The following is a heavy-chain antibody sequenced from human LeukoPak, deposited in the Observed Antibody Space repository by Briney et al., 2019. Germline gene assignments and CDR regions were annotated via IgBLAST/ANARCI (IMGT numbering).Heavy chain of an antibody. CDR1: GGTFSSYA. D-gene: IGHD6-13*01. CDR2: IIPILGIA. J-gene: IGHJ4*02. Sequence: SVKVSCKASGGTFSSYAISWVRQAPGQGLEWMGRIIPILGIANYAQKFQGRVTITADKSTSTAYMELSSLRSEDTAVYYCASSRQQLVLSAFDYWGQGTLVTVSS. CDR3: ASSRQQLVLSAFDY. V-gene: IGHV1-69*04.